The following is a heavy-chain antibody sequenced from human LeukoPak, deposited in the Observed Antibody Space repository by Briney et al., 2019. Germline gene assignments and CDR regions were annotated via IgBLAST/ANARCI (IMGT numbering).Heavy chain of an antibody. D-gene: IGHD6-6*01. J-gene: IGHJ4*02. CDR3: AREDGPKSIAARPSDY. Sequence: GGSLRLSCAASGFTFSSYGMHWVRQAPGKGLEWVAVIWYDGSNKYYADSVKGRFTISRDNSKNTLYLQMNSLRAEDTAVYYCAREDGPKSIAARPSDYWGQGTLVTVSS. CDR2: IWYDGSNK. CDR1: GFTFSSYG. V-gene: IGHV3-33*01.